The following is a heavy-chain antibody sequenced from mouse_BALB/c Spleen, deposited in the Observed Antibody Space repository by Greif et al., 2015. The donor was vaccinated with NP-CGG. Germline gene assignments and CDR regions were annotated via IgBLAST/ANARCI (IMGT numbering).Heavy chain of an antibody. CDR2: TNPSTGYT. V-gene: IGHV1-7*01. CDR3: ARGNFYSMDY. Sequence: VQLQQSGAELAKPGASVKMSCKASGYTFTNFWMHWVKQRPGQGLEWIGYTNPSTGYTEYSPRFKDKAILTADKSSSTAYMQLSSLTSEDSAVYYCARGNFYSMDYWGQGTSVTVSS. J-gene: IGHJ4*01. D-gene: IGHD2-1*01. CDR1: GYTFTNFW.